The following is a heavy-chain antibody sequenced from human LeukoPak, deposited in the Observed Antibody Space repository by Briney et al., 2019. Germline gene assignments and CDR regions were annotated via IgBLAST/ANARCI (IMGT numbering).Heavy chain of an antibody. D-gene: IGHD3/OR15-3a*01. J-gene: IGHJ4*02. Sequence: GGSLRLSCAASGFTFSSYSMNWVRQAPGKGLEWVSYISSSSSTIYYADSVKGRFTISRDNAKNSLYLQMNSLRAEDTAVYYCARDSGGLGANYFDYWGQGTLVTVSS. CDR1: GFTFSSYS. CDR2: ISSSSSTI. V-gene: IGHV3-48*04. CDR3: ARDSGGLGANYFDY.